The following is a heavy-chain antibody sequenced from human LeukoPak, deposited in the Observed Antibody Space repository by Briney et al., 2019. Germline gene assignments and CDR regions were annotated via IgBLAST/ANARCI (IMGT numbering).Heavy chain of an antibody. J-gene: IGHJ4*02. CDR1: GYTFTSYD. CDR2: MNPNSGNT. V-gene: IGHV1-8*01. CDR3: ARGTAAAHGDY. Sequence: ASVKVSCKAPGYTFTSYDINWVRQATGQGLEWMGWMNPNSGNTGYARESQGRVTMTRNTSISTAYMELSSLRSEDTAVYYCARGTAAAHGDYWGQGTLVTVSS. D-gene: IGHD6-13*01.